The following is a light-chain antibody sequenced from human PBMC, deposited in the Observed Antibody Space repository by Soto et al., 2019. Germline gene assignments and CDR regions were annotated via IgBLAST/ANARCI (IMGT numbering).Light chain of an antibody. CDR3: QVWDSSSDRLV. V-gene: IGLV3-21*04. CDR2: YDS. CDR1: NIGSKS. J-gene: IGLJ2*01. Sequence: SYELTQPPSVSVAPGKTARITCGGNNIGSKSVHWYQQKPGQAPVLVIYYDSDRPSGIPERFSGSNSGNTATLTISRVEAGYEADYYCQVWDSSSDRLVFGGGTKVTVL.